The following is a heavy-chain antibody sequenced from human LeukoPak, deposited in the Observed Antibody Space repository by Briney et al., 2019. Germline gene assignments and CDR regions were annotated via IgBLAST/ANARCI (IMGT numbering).Heavy chain of an antibody. Sequence: GGSLSLSCAASGFTFSTYTMYWVRHPPGKRLEWVSIIGNNGGGIHYADSVKGRFTISRDNFKNALYLQMNSLRVEDTAVYYCAIDPNWGTHSWGQGVLVTVSS. D-gene: IGHD7-27*01. CDR2: IGNNGGGI. J-gene: IGHJ4*02. V-gene: IGHV3-23*01. CDR3: AIDPNWGTHS. CDR1: GFTFSTYT.